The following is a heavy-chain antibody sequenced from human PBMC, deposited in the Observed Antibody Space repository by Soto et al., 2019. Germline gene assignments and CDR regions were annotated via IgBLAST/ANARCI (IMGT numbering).Heavy chain of an antibody. CDR2: IKEDEGEK. Sequence: GGSLRLSCAASGFTFSSFWMSWVRQAPGKGPEWVANIKEDEGEKYYVDSVWGRFTISRDNAKNSLYLQMNSLRAEDTAVYYCVRDGYRGYDWAFDIWGRGTMVTVSS. CDR1: GFTFSSFW. J-gene: IGHJ3*02. V-gene: IGHV3-7*01. D-gene: IGHD5-12*01. CDR3: VRDGYRGYDWAFDI.